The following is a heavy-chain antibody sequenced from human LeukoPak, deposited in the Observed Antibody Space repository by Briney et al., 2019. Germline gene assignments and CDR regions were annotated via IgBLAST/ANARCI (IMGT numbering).Heavy chain of an antibody. CDR2: ISWNGGDI. Sequence: GGSLRLSCAASGFTFDDYAIHWVRQVPGKGLEWVSGISWNGGDIEYANSVKGRFTISRDNTKNSLYLQMNSLRVEDAAFYYCSKDSQPSSYGNIDQWGQGTLVTVSP. CDR1: GFTFDDYA. CDR3: SKDSQPSSYGNIDQ. D-gene: IGHD5-18*01. V-gene: IGHV3-9*01. J-gene: IGHJ4*02.